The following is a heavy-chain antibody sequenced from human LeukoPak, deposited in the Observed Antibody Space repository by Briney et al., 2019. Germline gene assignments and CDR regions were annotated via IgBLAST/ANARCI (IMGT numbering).Heavy chain of an antibody. CDR3: ARGITDSIWYLDY. Sequence: SETLSLTCTVSGGHISTYYWSWIRQAPGKGLEWIGYIYYSGRTKYNPSLKSRVTISVDTSKNQFSLKLSSVTAADTAVYFCARGITDSIWYLDYWGQGTLVTVSS. J-gene: IGHJ4*02. D-gene: IGHD3-22*01. V-gene: IGHV4-59*01. CDR1: GGHISTYY. CDR2: IYYSGRT.